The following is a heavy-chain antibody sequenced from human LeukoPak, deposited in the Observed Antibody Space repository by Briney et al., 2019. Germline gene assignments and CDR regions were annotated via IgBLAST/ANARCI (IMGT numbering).Heavy chain of an antibody. D-gene: IGHD6-19*01. V-gene: IGHV1-24*01. CDR1: GYTLTELS. J-gene: IGHJ4*02. CDR2: FDPEDGET. CDR3: ATGRYSSGSYYFDY. Sequence: ASVKVSCKVSGYTLTELSMLWVRQAPGKGLEWMGGFDPEDGETIYAQKFQGRVTMTEDTSTDTAYMELSSLRSEDTAVYYCATGRYSSGSYYFDYWGQGTLVTVSS.